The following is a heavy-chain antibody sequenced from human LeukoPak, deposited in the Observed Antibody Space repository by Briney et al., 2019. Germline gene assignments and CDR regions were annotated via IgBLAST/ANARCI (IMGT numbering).Heavy chain of an antibody. V-gene: IGHV3-33*01. CDR1: GFSFSSYG. Sequence: QPGRSLRLSCAASGFSFSSYGMHWVRQAPGKGLEWVAVIWYDGSKKYHADSVKGRFTISRDNSKNTLYLQMNSLRADDTAVYYCVRDRGSSWFGPIDYWGQGTLVTASS. J-gene: IGHJ4*02. CDR3: VRDRGSSWFGPIDY. CDR2: IWYDGSKK. D-gene: IGHD6-13*01.